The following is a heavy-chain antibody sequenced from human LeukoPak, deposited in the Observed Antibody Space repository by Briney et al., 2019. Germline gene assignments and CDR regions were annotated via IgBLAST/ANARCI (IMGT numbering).Heavy chain of an antibody. CDR3: ARDHIYFDY. Sequence: LSGGSLRLSCEASGFTFSSYAMTWVRQAPGKGLEWVSTISVGGDITHYADSVKGRFTISRDNSKNTLYLQMNSLSAEDTAVYFCARDHIYFDYWGQGTLVTVSS. CDR2: ISVGGDIT. V-gene: IGHV3-23*01. CDR1: GFTFSSYA. J-gene: IGHJ4*02. D-gene: IGHD2-21*01.